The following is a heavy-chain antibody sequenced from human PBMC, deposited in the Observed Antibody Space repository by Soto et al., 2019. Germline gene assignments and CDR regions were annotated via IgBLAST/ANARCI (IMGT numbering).Heavy chain of an antibody. CDR3: AHTPYLYGSGRTGGMDV. CDR1: GFSLSTSGVG. D-gene: IGHD3-10*01. J-gene: IGHJ6*02. Sequence: QITLKESGPTLVKPTQTLTLTCTFSGFSLSTSGVGVGWIRQPPGKALEWLALIYWDDDKRYSLSLNSRLTITTGTSKNQVVLTMTNMDPVDTATYYCAHTPYLYGSGRTGGMDVWGQGTTVTVSS. CDR2: IYWDDDK. V-gene: IGHV2-5*02.